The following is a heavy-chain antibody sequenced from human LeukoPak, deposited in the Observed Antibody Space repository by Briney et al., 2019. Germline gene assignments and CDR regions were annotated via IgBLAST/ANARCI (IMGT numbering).Heavy chain of an antibody. Sequence: PSETLSLTCTVSGGSTSNYFCTWLRQSAGKGLEWIGRIHTSGSTNYNPSLKSRVSMSVDTSKNQFSLKLSSVTAADTSVYYCARDPEGHVYYFDYWGQGALVTVSS. CDR3: ARDPEGHVYYFDY. J-gene: IGHJ4*02. V-gene: IGHV4-4*07. CDR2: IHTSGST. D-gene: IGHD3-10*01. CDR1: GGSTSNYF.